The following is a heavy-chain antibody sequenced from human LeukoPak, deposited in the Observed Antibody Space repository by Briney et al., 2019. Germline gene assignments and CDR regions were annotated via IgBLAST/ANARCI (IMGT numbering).Heavy chain of an antibody. CDR3: ARGLYTMIRGVIIY. CDR1: GYTFTSYD. CDR2: MNPNSGNT. J-gene: IGHJ4*02. V-gene: IGHV1-8*01. D-gene: IGHD3-10*01. Sequence: GASVKVSCKASGYTFTSYDINWVRQATGQGLEWMGWMNPNSGNTGYAQKFQGRATMTRNTSISTAYMELSSLRSEDTAVYYCARGLYTMIRGVIIYWGQGTLVTVSS.